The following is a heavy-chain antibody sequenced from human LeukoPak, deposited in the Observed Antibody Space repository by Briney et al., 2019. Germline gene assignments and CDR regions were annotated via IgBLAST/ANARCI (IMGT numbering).Heavy chain of an antibody. CDR1: GFTFSSFS. CDR2: ISSTSSHI. Sequence: GGSLRLSCAASGFTFSSFSMNWVRQAPGKGLEWVSYISSTSSHIYYADSVKGRFTVSRDNAKDSLYLQMNSLRDEDTAVYYCARDLISGDYTLDYWGQGALVTVSS. CDR3: ARDLISGDYTLDY. V-gene: IGHV3-21*05. D-gene: IGHD4-11*01. J-gene: IGHJ4*02.